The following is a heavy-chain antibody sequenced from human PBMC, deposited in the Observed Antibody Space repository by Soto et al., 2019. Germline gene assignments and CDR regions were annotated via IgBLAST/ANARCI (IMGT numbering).Heavy chain of an antibody. CDR2: ISYDGSNK. CDR3: AGELGEDTAMATYYYYGMDV. J-gene: IGHJ6*02. D-gene: IGHD5-18*01. CDR1: GFTFSSYA. V-gene: IGHV3-30-3*01. Sequence: GGSLRLSCAASGFTFSSYAMHWVRQAPGKGLEWVAVISYDGSNKYYADSVKGRFTISRDNSKNTLFLQMNSLRAEDTAVYYCAGELGEDTAMATYYYYGMDVWGQGTTVTVSS.